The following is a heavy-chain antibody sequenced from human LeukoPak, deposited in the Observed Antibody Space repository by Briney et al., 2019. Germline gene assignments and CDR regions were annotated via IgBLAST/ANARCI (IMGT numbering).Heavy chain of an antibody. CDR1: GFTFSNYA. D-gene: IGHD2-21*02. J-gene: IGHJ4*02. V-gene: IGHV3-23*01. CDR3: AKINPLVTPRGPFHY. CDR2: ITGSGSST. Sequence: GGSLRLSCAASGFTFSNYAMHWVRQAPGKGLEWVSLITGSGSSTYYSNSVKGRFTISRDTSKNTLYLQMNSLRAEDTAVYYCAKINPLVTPRGPFHYWAREPWSPSPQ.